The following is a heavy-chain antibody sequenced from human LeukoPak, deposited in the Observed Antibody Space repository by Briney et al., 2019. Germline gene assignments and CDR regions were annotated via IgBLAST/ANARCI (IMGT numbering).Heavy chain of an antibody. CDR2: VYPGDSDT. CDR1: GYSFTNYW. Sequence: GESLKISCKGSGYSFTNYWIDWVRQMPGKGLEWMGMVYPGDSDTRYSPSFQGQVTISADKSINTAYVQWSSLKASDTAMYYCARTAEASSGYSYWGQGTLVTVSS. CDR3: ARTAEASSGYSY. J-gene: IGHJ4*02. D-gene: IGHD3-22*01. V-gene: IGHV5-51*01.